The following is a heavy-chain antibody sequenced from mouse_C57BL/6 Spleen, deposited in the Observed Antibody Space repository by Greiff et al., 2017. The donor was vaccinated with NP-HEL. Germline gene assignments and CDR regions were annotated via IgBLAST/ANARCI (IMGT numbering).Heavy chain of an antibody. CDR1: GYSITSGYY. CDR3: AREGSGPYYFDY. Sequence: EVKLQESGPGLVKPSQSLSLTCSVTGYSITSGYYWNWIRQFPGNKLEWMGYISYDGSNNYNPSLKNRISITRDTSKNQFFLKLNSVTTEDTATYYCAREGSGPYYFDYWGQGTTLTVSS. V-gene: IGHV3-6*01. D-gene: IGHD3-1*01. CDR2: ISYDGSN. J-gene: IGHJ2*01.